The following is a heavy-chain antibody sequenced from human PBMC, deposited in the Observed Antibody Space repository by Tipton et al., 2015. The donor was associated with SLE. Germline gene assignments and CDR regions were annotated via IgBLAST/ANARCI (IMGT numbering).Heavy chain of an antibody. V-gene: IGHV4-34*01. D-gene: IGHD3/OR15-3a*01. CDR3: ARAPGLVRDCSYYYFMDV. J-gene: IGHJ6*03. CDR1: GGSFSGYY. Sequence: TLSLTCAVYGGSFSGYYWSWIRQPPGKGLEWIGVIHHSGGTNYNPSLKSRLTISVDTSKNQFSLMLSSVTAADTAVYFCARAPGLVRDCSYYYFMDVWGKETTGTVSS. CDR2: IHHSGGT.